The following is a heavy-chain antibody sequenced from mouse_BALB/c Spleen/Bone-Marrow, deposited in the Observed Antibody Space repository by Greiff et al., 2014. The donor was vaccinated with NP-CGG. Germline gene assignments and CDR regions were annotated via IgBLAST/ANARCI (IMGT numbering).Heavy chain of an antibody. CDR2: IDPYYGGT. D-gene: IGHD3-3*01. J-gene: IGHJ1*01. V-gene: IGHV1-39*01. Sequence: HLVESGPELEKPGASVKISCKASGYSFTGYNTNWVKQSNGKSLEWIGNIDPYYGGTTYNQKFKGKATLTVDKSSSTAYMQLKSLTSEDSAVYYCARVGDNRHFDVWGAGTTVTVSS. CDR3: ARVGDNRHFDV. CDR1: GYSFTGYN.